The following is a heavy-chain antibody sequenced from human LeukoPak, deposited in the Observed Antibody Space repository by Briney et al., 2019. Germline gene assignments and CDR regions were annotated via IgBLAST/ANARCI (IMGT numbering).Heavy chain of an antibody. Sequence: GGSLRLSCVGSGFTFSNPWMSWVRPAPGKGLEWVGRIKSKADGEKSDYIAPMKGRFTISRDDSKNTLYLQMNSLKTEDTAVYYCTTDHSGGMDVWGQGTTVTVSS. CDR3: TTDHSGGMDV. CDR1: GFTFSNPW. CDR2: IKSKADGEKS. V-gene: IGHV3-15*01. D-gene: IGHD3-10*01. J-gene: IGHJ6*02.